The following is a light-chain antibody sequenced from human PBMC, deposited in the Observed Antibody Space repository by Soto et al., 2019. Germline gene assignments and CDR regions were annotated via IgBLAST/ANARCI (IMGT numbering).Light chain of an antibody. Sequence: EIVLTQSPGTLSLSPGERATLSCRASQSVSSSYLAWYQQKPGQAPRPLIYGASSRAIGIPDRFSGSGSGTDFTLTISRLEPEDFAVYYFQQYGSSQWTFGQGTKVEIK. V-gene: IGKV3-20*01. CDR2: GAS. CDR1: QSVSSSY. J-gene: IGKJ1*01. CDR3: QQYGSSQWT.